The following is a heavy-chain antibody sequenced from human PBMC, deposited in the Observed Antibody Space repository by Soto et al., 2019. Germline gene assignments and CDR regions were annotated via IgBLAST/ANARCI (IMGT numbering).Heavy chain of an antibody. Sequence: PSTPLSLTCAFSGGSFSGYYWSWIRQPPGKGLEWIGEINHSGSTNYNPSLKSRVTISVDTSKNQFSLKLSSVTAADTAVYYCARGFTGYSSSWYRLFYYYGMDVWGQGTTVTVS. CDR2: INHSGST. V-gene: IGHV4-34*01. CDR3: ARGFTGYSSSWYRLFYYYGMDV. D-gene: IGHD6-13*01. CDR1: GGSFSGYY. J-gene: IGHJ6*02.